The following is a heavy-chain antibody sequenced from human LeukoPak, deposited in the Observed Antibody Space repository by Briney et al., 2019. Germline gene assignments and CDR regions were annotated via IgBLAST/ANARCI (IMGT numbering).Heavy chain of an antibody. CDR2: INPSGGST. D-gene: IGHD2-15*01. J-gene: IGHJ4*02. CDR3: ARSWGADCSGGSCYPGPFDY. CDR1: GYTFTSYY. Sequence: ASVKVSCKASGYTFTSYYMHWVRQAPGQGLAWMGIINPSGGSTSYAQKFQGRVTMTRDTSTSTVYMELSSLRSEDTAVYYCARSWGADCSGGSCYPGPFDYWGQGTLVTVSS. V-gene: IGHV1-46*01.